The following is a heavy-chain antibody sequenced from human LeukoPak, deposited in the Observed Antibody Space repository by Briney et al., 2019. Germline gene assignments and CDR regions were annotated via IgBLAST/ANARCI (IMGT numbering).Heavy chain of an antibody. CDR1: GGSISSYY. CDR2: IYYSGST. CDR3: ARDRNYGSGRLRYYYGMDV. J-gene: IGHJ6*02. D-gene: IGHD3-10*01. Sequence: PSETLSLTCTVSGGSISSYYWSWIRQPPGKGLEWIGYIYYSGSTNYNPSLKSRVTILVDTSKNQFSLKLSSVTAADTAVYYCARDRNYGSGRLRYYYGMDVWGQGTTVTVSS. V-gene: IGHV4-59*01.